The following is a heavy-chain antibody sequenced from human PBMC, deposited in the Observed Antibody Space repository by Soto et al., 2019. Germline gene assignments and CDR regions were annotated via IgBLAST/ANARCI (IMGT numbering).Heavy chain of an antibody. V-gene: IGHV4-59*01. J-gene: IGHJ4*02. CDR2: IYYSGNT. CDR3: ARYYDSGIYFDF. CDR1: GGSLSSYY. D-gene: IGHD3-10*01. Sequence: QVQLQESGPGLVKPSETLSLTCTVSGGSLSSYYWGWIRQPPGKGLEWIGYIYYSGNTNYNPSLNSRVTISVDTSKNQFSLKLGSVTAADTAVYDCARYYDSGIYFDFWGQGTLVTVSS.